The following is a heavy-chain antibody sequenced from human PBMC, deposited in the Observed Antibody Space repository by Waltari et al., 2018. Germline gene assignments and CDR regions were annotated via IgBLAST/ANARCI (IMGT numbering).Heavy chain of an antibody. J-gene: IGHJ4*02. Sequence: QVQLQESGPGLVKPSETLSLTCPVSGGSISSHYWSWIRQPPGKGLEWIGYIYYSGSTNYNPSLKSRVTISVDTSKNQFSLKLSSVTAADTAVYYCARMDFDWPNLYYFDYWGQGTLVTVSS. CDR3: ARMDFDWPNLYYFDY. V-gene: IGHV4-59*11. CDR1: GGSISSHY. D-gene: IGHD3-9*01. CDR2: IYYSGST.